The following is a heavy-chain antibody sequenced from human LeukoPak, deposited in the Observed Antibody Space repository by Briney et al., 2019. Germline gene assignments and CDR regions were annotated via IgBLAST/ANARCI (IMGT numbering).Heavy chain of an antibody. CDR2: IYYSGNT. CDR3: ARLFSSAWGGDAFDI. V-gene: IGHV4-59*08. J-gene: IGHJ3*02. Sequence: PSETLSLTCTVSGGSIRSYYWSWIRQPPGKGLEWIGYIYYSGNTNYNPSLKSRVTISVDTSKNQLSLKLSSVTAADTAIYYCARLFSSAWGGDAFDIWGQGTVVPVSS. D-gene: IGHD6-19*01. CDR1: GGSIRSYY.